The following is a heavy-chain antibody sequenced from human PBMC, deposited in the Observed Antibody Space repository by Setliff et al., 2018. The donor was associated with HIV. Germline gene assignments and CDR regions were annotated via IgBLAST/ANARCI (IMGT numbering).Heavy chain of an antibody. CDR2: IYTTGST. CDR1: GDSIGTYS. J-gene: IGHJ5*02. D-gene: IGHD3-10*01. V-gene: IGHV4-4*09. CDR3: ARRIDNSGTFPDKNWFDT. Sequence: PSETLSLTCAVSGDSIGTYSWHWLRQPPGKGLEWIGYIYTTGSTNYNPSLKSRVTMSVDMSKNQFSLKLTSVTAADTAVYFCARRIDNSGTFPDKNWFDTWGQGSLVTVSS.